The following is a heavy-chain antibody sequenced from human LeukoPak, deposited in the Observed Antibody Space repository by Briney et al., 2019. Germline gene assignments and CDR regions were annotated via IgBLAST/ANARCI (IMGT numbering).Heavy chain of an antibody. CDR2: IYYSGST. J-gene: IGHJ3*02. D-gene: IGHD1-26*01. CDR3: ARGKWELESGEAFDI. Sequence: SETLSLTCTVSGGPISSYYWTWIRQPPGKGLEYIGYIYYSGSTNYNPSLKSRVTISLDTSKNQFSLKLSSVTAADTAVYYCARGKWELESGEAFDIWGQGTMVTVSS. V-gene: IGHV4-59*01. CDR1: GGPISSYY.